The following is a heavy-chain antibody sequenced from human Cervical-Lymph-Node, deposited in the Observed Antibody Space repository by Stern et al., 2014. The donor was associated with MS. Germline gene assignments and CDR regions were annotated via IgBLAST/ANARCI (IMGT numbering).Heavy chain of an antibody. CDR2: IYYTGIT. V-gene: IGHV4-59*01. CDR3: ARADGTPNERQYYYYGMDV. J-gene: IGHJ6*02. Sequence: QVQLQESGPGLVKPSETLSVTCTVSGGSMNAYYWSWIRQPPGKGLEWIGYIYYTGITNYNPSLKSRATMSADTSKNQFSLKLSSVTAADTAVYYCARADGTPNERQYYYYGMDVWGQGTTVTVS. D-gene: IGHD1-1*01. CDR1: GGSMNAYY.